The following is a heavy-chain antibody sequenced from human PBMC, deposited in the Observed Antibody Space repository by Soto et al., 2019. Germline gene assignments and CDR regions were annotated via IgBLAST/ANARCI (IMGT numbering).Heavy chain of an antibody. CDR3: ARRCISISFFTF. D-gene: IGHD3-3*02. CDR2: IYYTGST. J-gene: IGHJ4*02. Sequence: QLQLQEPGPGLVEPSETLSLTCTVSGDSIGSTTFYWGWLRQAPGKGLEWIGNIYYTGSTNSNPSLQSRITMSVDTSKNQFSLRLSSVTAADTAVYYCARRCISISFFTFWGQGTLVIVSS. V-gene: IGHV4-39*01. CDR1: GDSIGSTTFY.